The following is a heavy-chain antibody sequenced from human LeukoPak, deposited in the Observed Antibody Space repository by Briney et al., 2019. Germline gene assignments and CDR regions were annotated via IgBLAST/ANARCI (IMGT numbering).Heavy chain of an antibody. CDR3: ARGDFDWLSHFDY. D-gene: IGHD3-9*01. Sequence: GGSLRLSCAASGFTFSNCGIHWVRQAPGKGLEWVAFIRYDGSNKYYADSVKGRFSISRDNSKNTLYLQMNSLRAEDTAVYYCARGDFDWLSHFDYWGQGTLVTVSS. CDR1: GFTFSNCG. V-gene: IGHV3-30*02. CDR2: IRYDGSNK. J-gene: IGHJ4*02.